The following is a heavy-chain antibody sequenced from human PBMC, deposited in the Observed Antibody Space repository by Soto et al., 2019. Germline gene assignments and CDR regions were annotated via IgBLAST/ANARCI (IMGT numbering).Heavy chain of an antibody. CDR1: GFTFSLYG. CDR2: ISFDGKNR. Sequence: QVQLLESGGGVVQPGRSLKLSCRTSGFTFSLYGMHWVRQAPGKGLEWLAVISFDGKNRYYADSVKGRLTISRENSMTTQLLKMSSLRPDGTAVYFCAKGAQAAAVLDHWGQGALVTVAS. CDR3: AKGAQAAAVLDH. V-gene: IGHV3-30*18. J-gene: IGHJ4*02. D-gene: IGHD6-25*01.